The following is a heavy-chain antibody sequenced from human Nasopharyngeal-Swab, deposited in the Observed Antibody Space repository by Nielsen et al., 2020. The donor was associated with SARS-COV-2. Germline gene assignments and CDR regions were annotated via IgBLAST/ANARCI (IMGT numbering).Heavy chain of an antibody. Sequence: ASVKVSCKASGYTFTGYYMHWVRQAPGQGLEWMGRINPNSGGTNYAQKFQGRVTMTRDTSISTAYMELSRLRSDDTAVYYCARGDYDILTGYPIDYWGQGTLVTVSS. CDR2: INPNSGGT. V-gene: IGHV1-2*06. CDR3: ARGDYDILTGYPIDY. CDR1: GYTFTGYY. J-gene: IGHJ4*02. D-gene: IGHD3-9*01.